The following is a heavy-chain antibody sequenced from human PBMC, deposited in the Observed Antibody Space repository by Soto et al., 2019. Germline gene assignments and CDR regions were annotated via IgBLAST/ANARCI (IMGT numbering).Heavy chain of an antibody. CDR1: GYSFSGHY. V-gene: IGHV1-2*02. J-gene: IGHJ4*03. D-gene: IGHD3-3*01. CDR3: ARVGFWSTYYTYRPDF. Sequence: ASVKVSCKASGYSFSGHYMHWVRQAPGQGLEWVGWINPNSGGTNYAEDLQGRITMTRDTSSSTAYMELSSLRSDDTAVYYCARVGFWSTYYTYRPDFWGQGTPVTVSS. CDR2: INPNSGGT.